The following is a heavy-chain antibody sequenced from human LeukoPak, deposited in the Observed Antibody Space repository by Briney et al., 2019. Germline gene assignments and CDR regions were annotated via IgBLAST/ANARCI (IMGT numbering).Heavy chain of an antibody. D-gene: IGHD3-10*01. J-gene: IGHJ4*02. CDR1: GGSFSRYY. CDR3: ARSRGSNY. V-gene: IGHV4-34*01. CDR2: INHSGSA. Sequence: SETLSLTCAVYGGSFSRYYWTWIRQPPGKGLEWIGEINHSGSANYNPSLKSRVTISVDASKSQFSLRLSSVTAADTAVYYCARSRGSNYWGQGTLVTVSS.